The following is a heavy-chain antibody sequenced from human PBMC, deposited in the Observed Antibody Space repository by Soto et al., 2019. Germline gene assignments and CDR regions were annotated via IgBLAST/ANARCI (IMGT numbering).Heavy chain of an antibody. D-gene: IGHD3-22*01. J-gene: IGHJ6*02. V-gene: IGHV1-2*02. CDR3: ARIDYYDSSTSMGV. CDR1: GYTFAGYY. CDR2: INPNRGGR. Sequence: ASVKVSCRASGYTFAGYYMHWVRQAPAQGLGPIGWINPNRGGRNYGQKFWGRVTMTRDTSISTAYMELSRLRSDDTAVYYCARIDYYDSSTSMGVWGQGTTVTVSS.